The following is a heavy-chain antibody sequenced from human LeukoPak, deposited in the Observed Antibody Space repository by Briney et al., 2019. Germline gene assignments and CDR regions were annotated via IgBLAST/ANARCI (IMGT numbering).Heavy chain of an antibody. V-gene: IGHV1-2*06. CDR3: AGVKYSSSWYHYGMDV. CDR1: GYTFTGYY. CDR2: INPNSGGT. Sequence: GASVKVSCKASGYTFTGYYMHWVRQAPGQGLEWMGRINPNSGGTNYAQKFQGRVTMTRDTSISTAYMELSRLRSDDTAVYYCAGVKYSSSWYHYGMDVWGQGTTVTVSS. J-gene: IGHJ6*02. D-gene: IGHD6-13*01.